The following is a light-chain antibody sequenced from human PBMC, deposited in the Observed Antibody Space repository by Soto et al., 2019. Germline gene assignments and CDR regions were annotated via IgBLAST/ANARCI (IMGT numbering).Light chain of an antibody. Sequence: EIVMTQSPATLSVSPGERATLSCRASQSVSSNLAWYQQKPGQAVRLLIYGASTRATGIPARFSGSGSGTEFTLTISSLQSEDFAVYYCQQYNNWPPLTFDGGTKVEIK. V-gene: IGKV3-15*01. CDR1: QSVSSN. CDR2: GAS. J-gene: IGKJ4*01. CDR3: QQYNNWPPLT.